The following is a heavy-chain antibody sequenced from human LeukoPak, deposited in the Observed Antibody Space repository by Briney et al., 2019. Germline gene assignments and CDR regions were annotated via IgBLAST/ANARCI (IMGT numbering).Heavy chain of an antibody. CDR3: GSEKYYYDGSGYDYYFDY. D-gene: IGHD3-22*01. CDR2: IYSGGST. J-gene: IGHJ4*02. CDR1: GFTFSGSA. Sequence: GGSLRLSCAASGFTFSGSAMHWVRQAPGKGLVWVSVIYSGGSTYYADSVKGRFTISRDNSKNTLYLQMNSLRAEDTAVYYCGSEKYYYDGSGYDYYFDYWGQGTLVTVSS. V-gene: IGHV3-53*01.